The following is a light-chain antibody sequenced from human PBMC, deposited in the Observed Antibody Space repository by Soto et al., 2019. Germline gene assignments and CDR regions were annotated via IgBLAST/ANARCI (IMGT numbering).Light chain of an antibody. CDR1: QSISSW. Sequence: DIQMTQSPSTLSASVGDRVIITCRASQSISSWLDWYQQKPGKAPNLLIYRASTLKSGIPSRFSGSGSGTEFTLPISSLQPDDFATYYCQQYDRASWTFGPGTKVEIK. J-gene: IGKJ1*01. CDR2: RAS. V-gene: IGKV1-5*03. CDR3: QQYDRASWT.